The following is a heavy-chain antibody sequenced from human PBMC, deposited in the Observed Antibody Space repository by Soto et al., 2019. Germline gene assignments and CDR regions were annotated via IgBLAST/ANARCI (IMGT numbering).Heavy chain of an antibody. CDR2: IIPIFGTA. V-gene: IGHV1-69*13. CDR1: GGTFSSYA. Sequence: SVKVSCKASGGTFSSYAINWVRQAPGQGLEWMGGIIPIFGTANYAQKFQGRVTITGNESTSTAYMELSSLRSEDTAVYYCARVAGYDYSNPIYYYYGMDVWGQGTTVTVSS. D-gene: IGHD4-4*01. CDR3: ARVAGYDYSNPIYYYYGMDV. J-gene: IGHJ6*02.